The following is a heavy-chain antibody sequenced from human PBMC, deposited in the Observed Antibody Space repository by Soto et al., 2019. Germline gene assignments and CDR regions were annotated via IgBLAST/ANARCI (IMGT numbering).Heavy chain of an antibody. CDR1: GYTFTGYY. Sequence: ASVKVSCKASGYTFTGYYMHWVRQAPGQGLEWMGWINPNSGGTNYAQKFQGRVTMTRDTSIGTAYMELSRLRSDDTAVYYCASGGNDILTGSYYYYGMDVWGQGTTVTVSS. J-gene: IGHJ6*02. V-gene: IGHV1-2*02. CDR3: ASGGNDILTGSYYYYGMDV. CDR2: INPNSGGT. D-gene: IGHD3-9*01.